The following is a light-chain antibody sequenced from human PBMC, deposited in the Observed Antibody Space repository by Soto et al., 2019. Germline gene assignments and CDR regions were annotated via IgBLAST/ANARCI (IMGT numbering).Light chain of an antibody. CDR2: NNN. V-gene: IGLV1-51*01. J-gene: IGLJ3*02. CDR1: RSNIGNNY. CDR3: VTWDTSLRTGV. Sequence: QSVLTQPPSVSAAPGQKVTISCSGSRSNIGNNYVAWYQQFPGTVPKLLIYNNNGRPPAAPDRCSGSSSGTSATLTITGLQKGDEADYFCVTWDTSLRTGVIGGGTKLTVL.